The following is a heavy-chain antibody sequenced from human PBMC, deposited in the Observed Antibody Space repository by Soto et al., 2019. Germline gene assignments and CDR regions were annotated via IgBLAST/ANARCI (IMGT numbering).Heavy chain of an antibody. V-gene: IGHV1-69*13. J-gene: IGHJ4*02. CDR1: GGSFGNSA. D-gene: IGHD3-3*01. CDR2: FIPVYRTL. CDR3: ATGVIWIGYFTVDS. Sequence: GASVKVSCKASGGSFGNSAINWVRQTPGQGLEWLGGFIPVYRTLNYAQKFQGRVTITADESTGTAYMTLRSLASDDTAVYYCATGVIWIGYFTVDSWGQGTRVTVSS.